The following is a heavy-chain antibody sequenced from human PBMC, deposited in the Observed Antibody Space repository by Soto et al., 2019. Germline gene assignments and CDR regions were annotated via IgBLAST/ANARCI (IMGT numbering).Heavy chain of an antibody. CDR1: SGCISSSNW. CDR2: IYHSGST. D-gene: IGHD6-6*01. Sequence: PSESLSLTCAVSSGCISSSNWWSWVRQPPGKGLEWIGEIYHSGSTNYNPSLKSRVTISVDKSKNQFSLRLSSVTAADTAVYYCARSYSSSSRHNWFDPWGQGTLVTVSS. CDR3: ARSYSSSSRHNWFDP. V-gene: IGHV4-4*02. J-gene: IGHJ5*02.